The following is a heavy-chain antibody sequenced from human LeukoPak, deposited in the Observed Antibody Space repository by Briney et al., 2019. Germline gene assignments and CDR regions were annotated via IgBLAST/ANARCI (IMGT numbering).Heavy chain of an antibody. V-gene: IGHV3-23*01. CDR2: TSSGDEST. J-gene: IGHJ4*02. Sequence: PGGSLRLSCAASGFTLSTYAMNWVRQAPGKGLEWVSGTSSGDESTYYADSMKGRFTISRDNSKNTLYLQMNNLRAEDTAVYYCAKVDGDGSGYPFDYWGQGTLVTVSS. CDR3: AKVDGDGSGYPFDY. D-gene: IGHD3-22*01. CDR1: GFTLSTYA.